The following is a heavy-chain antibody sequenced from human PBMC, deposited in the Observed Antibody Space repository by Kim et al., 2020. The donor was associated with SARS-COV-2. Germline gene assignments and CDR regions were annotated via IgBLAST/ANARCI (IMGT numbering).Heavy chain of an antibody. V-gene: IGHV1-18*01. D-gene: IGHD5-12*01. CDR3: ARVTQSSWLRFGSYYYYYGMDV. CDR2: ISAYNGNT. CDR1: GYTFTSYG. J-gene: IGHJ6*02. Sequence: ASVKVSCKASGYTFTSYGISWVRQAPGQGLEWMGWISAYNGNTNYAQKLQGRVTMTTDTSTSTAYMELRSLRSDDTAVYYCARVTQSSWLRFGSYYYYYGMDVWGQGTTVTVSS.